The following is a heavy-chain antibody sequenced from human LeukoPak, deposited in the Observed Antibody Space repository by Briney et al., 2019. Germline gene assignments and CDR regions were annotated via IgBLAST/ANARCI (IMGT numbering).Heavy chain of an antibody. Sequence: GGSLRLSCAASGFTFSSCGMHWVRQAPGKGLEWVALIWYDGSNEYHAVSVKGRFTISRDNSKNTLYLQMNSLRAEDTAVYYCARARTFGGVIVIPYYFDYWGQGTLVTVSS. CDR2: IWYDGSNE. CDR3: ARARTFGGVIVIPYYFDY. J-gene: IGHJ4*02. D-gene: IGHD3-16*02. CDR1: GFTFSSCG. V-gene: IGHV3-33*01.